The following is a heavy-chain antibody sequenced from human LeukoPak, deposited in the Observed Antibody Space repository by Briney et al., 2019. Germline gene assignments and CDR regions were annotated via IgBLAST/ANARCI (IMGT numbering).Heavy chain of an antibody. J-gene: IGHJ4*02. CDR2: MNPDSAYT. CDR3: ARGYYHGSGSYYYLDY. Sequence: ASVKVSCKASGYSFTSYDINWVRQATGQGLEWMGWMNPDSAYTGYAQKFQGRVIMTRDTSINTVYMELSSLGSEDTAVYYCARGYYHGSGSYYYLDYWGQGTLVTVSS. V-gene: IGHV1-8*01. CDR1: GYSFTSYD. D-gene: IGHD3-10*01.